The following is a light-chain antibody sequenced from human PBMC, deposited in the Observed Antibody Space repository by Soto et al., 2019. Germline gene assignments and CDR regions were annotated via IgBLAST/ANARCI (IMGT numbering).Light chain of an antibody. CDR2: DVS. V-gene: IGLV2-14*03. J-gene: IGLJ1*01. Sequence: QSALAQPASVSGSPGQSITISCTGTSSDVGAYNYVSWYQHHPGNAPKLMIYDVSNRPSGVSNRFSGSKSGNTASLTISGLQAEDEADYYCSSYTSSSTYVFGTGTKVTVL. CDR1: SSDVGAYNY. CDR3: SSYTSSSTYV.